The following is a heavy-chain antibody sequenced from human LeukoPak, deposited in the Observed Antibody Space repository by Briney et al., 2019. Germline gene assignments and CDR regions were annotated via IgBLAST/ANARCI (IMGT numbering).Heavy chain of an antibody. Sequence: GGSPRLSCAASGFTFSSYPLSWVRQAPGRGLEWVSGISGSGGNTYYADSVKGRFTISRDYSRNTLDLQMNSLRAEDTAVYYCAKSKFATSGYDGSLDYWGQGTLVTVSS. CDR3: AKSKFATSGYDGSLDY. D-gene: IGHD5-12*01. CDR1: GFTFSSYP. J-gene: IGHJ4*02. CDR2: ISGSGGNT. V-gene: IGHV3-23*01.